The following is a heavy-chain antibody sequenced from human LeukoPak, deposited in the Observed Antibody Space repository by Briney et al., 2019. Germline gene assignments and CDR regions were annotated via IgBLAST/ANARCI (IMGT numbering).Heavy chain of an antibody. Sequence: SETLSLTCTVSGGSISSGNYNWSRLPPPAGLGLEWNVRFYSSANTNYNPSLKSRVTLSVDTTKNQFSLKLSSVTAADTAVYYCQGSGGSSWYYGYYMDVRGKGSTVTICS. CDR3: QGSGGSSWYYGYYMDV. CDR2: FYSSANT. CDR1: GGSISSGNYN. D-gene: IGHD6-13*01. J-gene: IGHJ6*03. V-gene: IGHV4-61*02.